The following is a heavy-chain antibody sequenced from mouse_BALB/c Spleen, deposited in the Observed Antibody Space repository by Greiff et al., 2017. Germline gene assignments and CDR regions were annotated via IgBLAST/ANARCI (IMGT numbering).Heavy chain of an antibody. J-gene: IGHJ4*01. D-gene: IGHD1-1*01. Sequence: EVMLVESGGGLVKPGGSLKLSCAASGFTFSSYAMSWVRQTPEKRLEWVATISSGGSYTYYPDSVKGRFTISRDNAKNTLYLQMSSLRSEDTAMYYCARLLLPGDYYAMDYWGQGTSVTVSS. V-gene: IGHV5-9-1*01. CDR2: ISSGGSYT. CDR3: ARLLLPGDYYAMDY. CDR1: GFTFSSYA.